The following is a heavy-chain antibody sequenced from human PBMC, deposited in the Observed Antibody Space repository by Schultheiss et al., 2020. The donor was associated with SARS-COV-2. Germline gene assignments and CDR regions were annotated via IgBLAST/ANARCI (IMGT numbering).Heavy chain of an antibody. D-gene: IGHD2-21*01. CDR3: ARGLAVISGGWLDT. CDR2: ISYDGSNK. V-gene: IGHV3-30-3*01. J-gene: IGHJ5*02. CDR1: GFTFSSYA. Sequence: GGSLRLSCAASGFTFSSYAMHWVRQAPGKGLEWVAVISYDGSNKYYADSVKGRFTISRDNSKNTLYLQMNNLRAEDTGLYYCARGLAVISGGWLDTWGQGTLVTVSS.